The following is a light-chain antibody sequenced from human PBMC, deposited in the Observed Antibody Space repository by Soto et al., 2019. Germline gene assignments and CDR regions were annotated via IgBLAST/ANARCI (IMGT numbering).Light chain of an antibody. V-gene: IGKV3D-20*01. Sequence: EIVLTKSPATLSLSQGERATLSCGASQSVSSSYLAWYQQKPGLAPRLLIYDASSRATGTPDRFSGSGSGTEFTLIISRLEPEDFAVYYCQQYGSSVLTFGGGTKVDIK. CDR2: DAS. J-gene: IGKJ4*01. CDR1: QSVSSSY. CDR3: QQYGSSVLT.